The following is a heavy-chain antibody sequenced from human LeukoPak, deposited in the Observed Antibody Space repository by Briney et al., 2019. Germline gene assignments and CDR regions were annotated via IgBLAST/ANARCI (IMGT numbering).Heavy chain of an antibody. CDR3: ARAPPHSSGWYGRGHWFDP. D-gene: IGHD6-19*01. Sequence: PSETLSPTCAVYGGSFSGYYWSWIRQPPGKGLEWIGEINHSGSTNYNPSLKSRVTISVDTSKNQFSLKLSSVTAADTAVYYCARAPPHSSGWYGRGHWFDPWGQGTLVTVSS. CDR2: INHSGST. CDR1: GGSFSGYY. J-gene: IGHJ5*02. V-gene: IGHV4-34*01.